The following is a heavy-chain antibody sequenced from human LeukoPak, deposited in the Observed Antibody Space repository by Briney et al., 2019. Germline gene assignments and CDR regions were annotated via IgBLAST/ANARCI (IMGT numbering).Heavy chain of an antibody. Sequence: ASVKVSCKVSGYTLSELSMHWVRQAHGKGLEWMGGFDPEDGETIDAQKFQGRVTMTEDTSTDTAYMELSSLRSEDTAVYYCATMGAGGLYCSSTSCLRASPLTLEFDPWGQGTLVTVSS. J-gene: IGHJ5*02. CDR3: ATMGAGGLYCSSTSCLRASPLTLEFDP. CDR1: GYTLSELS. CDR2: FDPEDGET. D-gene: IGHD2-2*01. V-gene: IGHV1-24*01.